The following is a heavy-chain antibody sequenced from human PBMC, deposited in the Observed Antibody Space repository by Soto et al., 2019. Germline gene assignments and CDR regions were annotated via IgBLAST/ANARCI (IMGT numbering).Heavy chain of an antibody. D-gene: IGHD5-12*01. Sequence: QVQLVQSGAEVKRPGASVTVSCRSSGDTFNDYYIHWVRQATGQGLEWMGWINPNGGVTKYAQKFQGWVSMTRDTSIWTVYMQLSRLRSDDTAVYYCARESGGATATLDYYYFYMDVWGTGTTVTVSS. V-gene: IGHV1-2*04. CDR2: INPNGGVT. J-gene: IGHJ6*03. CDR1: GDTFNDYY. CDR3: ARESGGATATLDYYYFYMDV.